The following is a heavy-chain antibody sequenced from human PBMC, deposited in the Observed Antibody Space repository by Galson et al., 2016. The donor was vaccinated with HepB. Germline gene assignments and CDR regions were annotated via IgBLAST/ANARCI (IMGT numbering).Heavy chain of an antibody. V-gene: IGHV4-4*02. CDR2: IFPSGST. D-gene: IGHD2-21*01. J-gene: IGHJ4*02. CDR1: GASITSNHW. Sequence: SETLSLTCAVSGASITSNHWWSWVRQPPGKGLEWIGEIFPSGSTNYIPALRSRVSISLDKSENQFSLKMTSVTAADTAVYYCARQDLWSIEYRGQGILVTVSS. CDR3: ARQDLWSIEY.